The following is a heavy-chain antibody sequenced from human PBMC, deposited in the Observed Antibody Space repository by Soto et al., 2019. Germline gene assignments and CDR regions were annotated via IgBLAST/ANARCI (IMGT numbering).Heavy chain of an antibody. D-gene: IGHD5-18*01. J-gene: IGHJ4*02. CDR2: ISGSGDST. Sequence: GGSLRLSCAASGFTFSNYAMRWVRQAPGKGLEWVSVISGSGDSTYYVESVKGRLTISRDNSKTTLILQMNSLRAEDTALYYCAKARPSTPMVLGDYYFDSLGQGTLVTVSS. CDR3: AKARPSTPMVLGDYYFDS. CDR1: GFTFSNYA. V-gene: IGHV3-23*01.